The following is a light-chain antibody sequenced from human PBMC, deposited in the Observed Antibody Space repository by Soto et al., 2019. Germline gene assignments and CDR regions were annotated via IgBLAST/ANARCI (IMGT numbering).Light chain of an antibody. V-gene: IGKV1-12*01. CDR3: QQASSFPLT. CDR1: QVINNW. J-gene: IGKJ4*01. CDR2: TTS. Sequence: DIQMTQSPSSVSASVGDTVTVTCRASQVINNWLAWYQQKPGTVPNLLIYTTSILHSGVPSSFSGSGSGTDFTLTISNLQPEDSATYYCQQASSFPLTCGGGTKVEIK.